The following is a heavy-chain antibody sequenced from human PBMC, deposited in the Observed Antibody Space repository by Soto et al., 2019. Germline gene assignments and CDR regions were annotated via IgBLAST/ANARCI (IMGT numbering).Heavy chain of an antibody. CDR1: GYTFINHD. Sequence: QVQLVQSGAEVKKPGASVKVSCKASGYTFINHDINWVRQAPGQGLEWMGWMNSNSGDTGYAQMFXXXXXXXXXXXXXXXXXXXXXXXXXXXXXXXXXXXXXXXXXXWFDPWGQGTLVTVSS. J-gene: IGHJ5*02. CDR2: MNSNSGDT. CDR3: XXXXXXXXXXWFDP. V-gene: IGHV1-8*01.